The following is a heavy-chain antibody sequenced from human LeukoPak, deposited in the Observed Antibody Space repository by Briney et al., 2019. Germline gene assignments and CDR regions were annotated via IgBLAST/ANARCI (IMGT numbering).Heavy chain of an antibody. CDR1: GFTFSSYA. D-gene: IGHD1-26*01. V-gene: IGHV3-9*01. J-gene: IGHJ4*02. CDR2: ISWNSGSI. Sequence: GGSLRLSCAASGFTFSSYAMHWVRQAPGKGLEWVSGISWNSGSIGYADSVKGRFTISRDNAKNSLYLQMNSLRAEDTALYYCAKDRVGATTYYFDYWGQGTLVTVSS. CDR3: AKDRVGATTYYFDY.